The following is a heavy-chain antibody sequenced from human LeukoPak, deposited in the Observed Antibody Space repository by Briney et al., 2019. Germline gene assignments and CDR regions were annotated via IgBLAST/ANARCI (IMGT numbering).Heavy chain of an antibody. CDR2: IYYSGST. V-gene: IGHV4-59*08. CDR3: ATSSSWVRGTFDY. CDR1: GGSISSYY. Sequence: PSETLSLTCTVSGGSISSYYWSWIRQPPGKGLEWIGYIYYSGSTNYNPSLKSRVTISVDTSKNQFSLKLSSVTAADTAVYYCATSSSWVRGTFDYWGQGTLVTVSS. J-gene: IGHJ4*02. D-gene: IGHD6-13*01.